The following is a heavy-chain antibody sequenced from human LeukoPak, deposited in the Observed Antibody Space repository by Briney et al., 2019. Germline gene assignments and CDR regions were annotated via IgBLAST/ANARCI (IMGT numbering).Heavy chain of an antibody. V-gene: IGHV1-69*13. D-gene: IGHD5-12*01. CDR2: IIPIFGTA. Sequence: ASVKVSCKASGGTFSSYAISWVRQAPGQGLEWMGGIIPIFGTANYAQKFQGRVTITADESTSTTYMELSSLRSEDTAVYYCAGGSMVAYYYMDVWGKGTTVTISS. CDR3: AGGSMVAYYYMDV. CDR1: GGTFSSYA. J-gene: IGHJ6*03.